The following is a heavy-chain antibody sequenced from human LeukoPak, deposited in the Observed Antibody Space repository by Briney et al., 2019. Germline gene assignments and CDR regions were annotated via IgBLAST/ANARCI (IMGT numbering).Heavy chain of an antibody. CDR1: GFTFSDHY. Sequence: PGGSLRLSRAASGFTFSDHYMNWVRQAPGKGLEWVSWISSTSTTIYYADSVKGRFTISRDNAKNSLDLQMNSLRDEDTAVYYCARPSRSTGPAYWGQGTLVTVSS. D-gene: IGHD2-2*01. CDR3: ARPSRSTGPAY. J-gene: IGHJ4*02. CDR2: ISSTSTTI. V-gene: IGHV3-48*02.